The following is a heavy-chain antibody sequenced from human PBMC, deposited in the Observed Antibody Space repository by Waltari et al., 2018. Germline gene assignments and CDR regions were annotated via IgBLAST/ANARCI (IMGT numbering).Heavy chain of an antibody. CDR2: VDPEDGET. V-gene: IGHV1-69-2*01. D-gene: IGHD3-22*01. CDR3: ATTYYYDSSGYLHFDY. CDR1: GYTFTDPY. Sequence: EVQLVQSGAEVKKPGATVHISCKASGYTFTDPYMHWVQQAPGKGLEWMGRVDPEDGETIYAEKFQGRVTITADTSTDTAYMELSSLRSEDTAVYYCATTYYYDSSGYLHFDYWGQGTLVTVSS. J-gene: IGHJ4*02.